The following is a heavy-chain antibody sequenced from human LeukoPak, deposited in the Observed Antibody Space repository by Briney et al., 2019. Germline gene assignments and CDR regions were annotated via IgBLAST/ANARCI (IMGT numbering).Heavy chain of an antibody. Sequence: GGSLRLSCAASGITFSSYGMHWVRQAPGKGLEWVAVIWYDGSNKYYADSVKGRFTISKDNSKNTLYLQINSPRAEDTAVYYCARGRYYDFWAGMDVWGQGTTVTVSS. CDR3: ARGRYYDFWAGMDV. J-gene: IGHJ6*02. V-gene: IGHV3-33*01. D-gene: IGHD3-3*01. CDR1: GITFSSYG. CDR2: IWYDGSNK.